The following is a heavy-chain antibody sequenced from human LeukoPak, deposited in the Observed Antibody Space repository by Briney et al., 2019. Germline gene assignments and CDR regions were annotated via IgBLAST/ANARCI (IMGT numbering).Heavy chain of an antibody. D-gene: IGHD5-18*01. CDR1: GGSISSYY. V-gene: IGHV4-4*07. Sequence: SETRSLTCTVSGGSISSYYWSWIRQPAGKGLEWIGRIYTSGSTNYNPSLKSRVTMSVDTSKNQFSLKLSSVTAADTSVYYCAREGEDTAMVDYWGQGTLVTVSS. J-gene: IGHJ4*02. CDR3: AREGEDTAMVDY. CDR2: IYTSGST.